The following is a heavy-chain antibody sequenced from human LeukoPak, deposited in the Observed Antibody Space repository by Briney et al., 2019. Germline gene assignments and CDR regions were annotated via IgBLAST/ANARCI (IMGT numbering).Heavy chain of an antibody. CDR1: GFSLSTSGMC. CDR3: ARISYFFNSSGYYYYFDY. J-gene: IGHJ4*02. CDR2: IDWDDDK. D-gene: IGHD3-22*01. V-gene: IGHV2-70*11. Sequence: SGPALVKPTQTLTLTCTFSGFSLSTSGMCVSWIRQPPGKALEWLARIDWDDDKYYSTSLKTRLTISKDTSKNQVVLTMTNMDPVDTATYYCARISYFFNSSGYYYYFDYWGQETLVTVSS.